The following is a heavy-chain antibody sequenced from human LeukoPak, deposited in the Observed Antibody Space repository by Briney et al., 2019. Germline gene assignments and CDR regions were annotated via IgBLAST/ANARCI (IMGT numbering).Heavy chain of an antibody. Sequence: SVKVSCKTSGYTFTSSGITWVPQAPGQGLEWMGWISTYNGYSKYAQNLQGRVTMTADTSTSTAYMELSSLRSDNTAVYYCGKNSSGGYSDYWGQGTLVTVSS. J-gene: IGHJ4*02. V-gene: IGHV1-18*01. CDR3: GKNSSGGYSDY. D-gene: IGHD6-19*01. CDR2: ISTYNGYS. CDR1: GYTFTSSG.